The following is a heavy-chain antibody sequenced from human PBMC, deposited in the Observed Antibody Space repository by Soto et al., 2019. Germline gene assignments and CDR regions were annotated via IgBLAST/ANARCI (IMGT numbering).Heavy chain of an antibody. CDR3: ARLEGLATISYYFDF. CDR2: IYYRGNA. J-gene: IGHJ4*02. V-gene: IGHV4-39*01. Sequence: QLQLQESGPGLVKPSETLSLTCSVSDDSINSDKYYWGWIRQPPGNCLEWIGSIYYRGNAYYNPSLQTRVTLSLDKSKSQFSLKLNSVTAADSAVYFCARLEGLATISYYFDFWGPGALVTVSS. D-gene: IGHD3-9*01. CDR1: DDSINSDKYY.